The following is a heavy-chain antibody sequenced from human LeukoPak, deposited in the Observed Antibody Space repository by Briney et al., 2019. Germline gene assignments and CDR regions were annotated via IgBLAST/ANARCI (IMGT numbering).Heavy chain of an antibody. CDR2: INPSGGST. Sequence: ASVKVSCKASGYTFTSYYMHWVRQAPGQGLEWMGIINPSGGSTSYAQKFQGRVTMTRDTSTSTVYTELSSLRSEDTAVYYCARDRITAQYNIYYFDYWGQGTLVTVSS. J-gene: IGHJ4*02. D-gene: IGHD3-9*01. V-gene: IGHV1-46*01. CDR3: ARDRITAQYNIYYFDY. CDR1: GYTFTSYY.